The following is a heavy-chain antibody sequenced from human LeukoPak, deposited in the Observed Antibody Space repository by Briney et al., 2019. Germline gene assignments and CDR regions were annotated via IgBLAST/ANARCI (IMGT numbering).Heavy chain of an antibody. D-gene: IGHD6-13*01. CDR1: GYTFTGYY. V-gene: IGHV1-2*04. Sequence: ASMKVSCKASGYTFTGYYMHWVRQAPGQGLEWMGWINLNSGGTNYAQNFQGWVTMTRDTSISTAYMELSRLRSDDTAVYYCARTVDGSSWYEPIDYWGQGTLVTVSS. J-gene: IGHJ4*02. CDR2: INLNSGGT. CDR3: ARTVDGSSWYEPIDY.